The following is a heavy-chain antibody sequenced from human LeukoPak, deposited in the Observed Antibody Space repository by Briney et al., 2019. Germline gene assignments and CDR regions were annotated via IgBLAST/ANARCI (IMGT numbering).Heavy chain of an antibody. V-gene: IGHV3-23*01. CDR1: GFTFSGYA. CDR3: AKSSPYMRCSSTSCSPDD. CDR2: IISGGEST. Sequence: GGSLRLSCAASGFTFSGYAMSWVRQAPGKGLEWVSAIISGGESTYYADSVKGRFTISRDNSKNTVYLQMNSLRVEDTAVYCCAKSSPYMRCSSTSCSPDDWGQGTLVTVSS. J-gene: IGHJ4*02. D-gene: IGHD2-2*01.